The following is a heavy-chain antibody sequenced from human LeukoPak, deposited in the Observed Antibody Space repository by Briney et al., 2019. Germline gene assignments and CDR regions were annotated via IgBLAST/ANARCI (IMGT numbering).Heavy chain of an antibody. V-gene: IGHV3-30-3*01. CDR1: GFTFSSYA. D-gene: IGHD1-26*01. J-gene: IGHJ4*02. CDR3: ARDGSEKYSGSYYGGFDY. CDR2: ISYDGSNK. Sequence: PGGSLRLSCAASGFTFSSYAMHWVRQAPGKGLEWVAVISYDGSNKYYADSVKGRFTTSRDNSKNTLYLQMNSLRAEDTAVYYCARDGSEKYSGSYYGGFDYWGQGTLVTVSS.